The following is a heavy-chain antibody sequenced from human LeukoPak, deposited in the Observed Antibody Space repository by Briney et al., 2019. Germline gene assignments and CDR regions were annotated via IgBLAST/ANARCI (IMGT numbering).Heavy chain of an antibody. V-gene: IGHV3-23*01. Sequence: GGSLRLSCAASGFTFSNYVMRWVRQAPGKGLERVSGIGGSDGATDYADSVKGRFTISRDNSKNTLYLQMNSLKTEDTAVYYCTTEATITLFGVVSYLDYWGQGALVTVSS. J-gene: IGHJ4*02. CDR3: TTEATITLFGVVSYLDY. CDR2: IGGSDGAT. D-gene: IGHD3-3*01. CDR1: GFTFSNYV.